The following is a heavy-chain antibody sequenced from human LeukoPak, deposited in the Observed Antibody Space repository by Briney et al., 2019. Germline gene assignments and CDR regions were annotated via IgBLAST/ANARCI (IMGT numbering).Heavy chain of an antibody. CDR2: ISGSGGST. J-gene: IGHJ4*02. CDR1: GFTFSSYA. D-gene: IGHD1-26*01. Sequence: GGSLRLSCAASGFTFSSYAMSWVRQAPGKGLEWVSAISGSGGSTYYADSVKGRFTISRDNSKNTLYLQMNSLRAEDTAVYYCAKDRVGATRAYYFDYWGQGTLVTVSS. V-gene: IGHV3-23*01. CDR3: AKDRVGATRAYYFDY.